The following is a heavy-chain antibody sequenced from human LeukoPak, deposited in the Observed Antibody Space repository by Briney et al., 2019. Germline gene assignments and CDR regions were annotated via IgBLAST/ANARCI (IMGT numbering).Heavy chain of an antibody. CDR3: AKGSRNYNFDY. CDR2: ISVSGGST. V-gene: IGHV3-23*01. D-gene: IGHD1-14*01. J-gene: IGHJ4*02. Sequence: GGSLRLSCAASGFTFSSYAMSWVRQAPGMGLEWVSVISVSGGSTYYADSVKGRFTISRDNSKNTLYLQMNSLRAEDTAVYYCAKGSRNYNFDYWGQGTLVTVSS. CDR1: GFTFSSYA.